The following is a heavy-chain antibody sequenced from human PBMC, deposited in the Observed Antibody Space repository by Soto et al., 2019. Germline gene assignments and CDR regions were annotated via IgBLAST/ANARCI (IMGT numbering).Heavy chain of an antibody. V-gene: IGHV3-7*03. Sequence: EVQLVESGGGLVQPGGSLRLSCAASAFTFTSYWMAWVRQAPGKGLEWVANIKKDGSEKYYVDFVEGRVIMSRDNAKKSLYLQMNSLTVEDTAVYYCARLPYSGRYSDWYFDLWGRGTLVSVSS. CDR2: IKKDGSEK. D-gene: IGHD1-26*01. CDR1: AFTFTSYW. J-gene: IGHJ2*01. CDR3: ARLPYSGRYSDWYFDL.